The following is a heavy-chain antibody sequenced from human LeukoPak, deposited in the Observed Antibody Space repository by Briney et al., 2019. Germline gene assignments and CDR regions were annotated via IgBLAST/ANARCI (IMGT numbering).Heavy chain of an antibody. D-gene: IGHD6-19*01. CDR1: GLTFSSYW. V-gene: IGHV3-74*01. CDR3: ARDGAVAGTDY. Sequence: PGGSLRLSCAASGLTFSSYWMHWVRQAPGKGLVWVSRINSDGSSTSYADSVKGRFTISRDNAKNTLYLQMNSLRAEDTAVYYCARDGAVAGTDYWGQGTLVTVSS. CDR2: INSDGSST. J-gene: IGHJ4*02.